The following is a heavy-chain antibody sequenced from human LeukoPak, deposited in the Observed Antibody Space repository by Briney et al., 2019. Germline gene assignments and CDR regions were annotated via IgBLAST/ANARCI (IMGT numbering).Heavy chain of an antibody. J-gene: IGHJ3*01. V-gene: IGHV3-23*01. D-gene: IGHD2-2*01. Sequence: PGGSLRLSCATSGFTFNNNAMSWVRQAPGKRLERVSAINGGGDATDYADSVKGRFTISRDNSKNTLYLQMNSLRPEDTAVYYCARCTASCYANSFDVWGQGTLLTVSS. CDR1: GFTFNNNA. CDR3: ARCTASCYANSFDV. CDR2: INGGGDAT.